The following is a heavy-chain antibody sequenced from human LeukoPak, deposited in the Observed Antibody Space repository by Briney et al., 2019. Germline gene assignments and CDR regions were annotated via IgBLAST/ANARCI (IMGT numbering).Heavy chain of an antibody. J-gene: IGHJ4*02. CDR2: IYYSGST. Sequence: PSQTLSLTCTVSGGSISSGGYYWSWIRQHPGKGLEWIGYIYYSGSTYYNPSLKSRVTISVDTSKNQFSLKLSSVTAADTAVYFCAREWTGFAEFDYWGRGILVTVSS. V-gene: IGHV4-31*03. CDR1: GGSISSGGYY. D-gene: IGHD3/OR15-3a*01. CDR3: AREWTGFAEFDY.